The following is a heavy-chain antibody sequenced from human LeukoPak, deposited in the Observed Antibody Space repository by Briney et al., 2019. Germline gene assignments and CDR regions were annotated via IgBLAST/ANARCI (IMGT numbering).Heavy chain of an antibody. CDR1: GFTFSSYG. CDR2: IEGGGDIT. Sequence: GGSLRLSCAASGFTFSSYGMSWVRQAPGKGLAWVSAIEGGGDITYYADSVKGRFTISRDNSKNTLYLQMSSLRAEDTAVYYCAKVRKIGDYWDYFDYWGQGTLVTVSS. D-gene: IGHD2-8*02. CDR3: AKVRKIGDYWDYFDY. J-gene: IGHJ4*02. V-gene: IGHV3-23*01.